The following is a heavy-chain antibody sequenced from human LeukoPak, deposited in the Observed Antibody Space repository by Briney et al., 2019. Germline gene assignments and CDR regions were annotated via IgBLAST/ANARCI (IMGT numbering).Heavy chain of an antibody. V-gene: IGHV1-18*04. CDR1: EYPFTSYY. CDR3: AKVAGDRMDY. CDR2: ISANTGKT. D-gene: IGHD6-13*01. Sequence: ASVRVSCKASEYPFTSYYIHWVRQAPGHGLEWMGWISANTGKTDYARKFQGRVTMTTDTSTSTAYMELRSLRPDDTAVYYCAKVAGDRMDYWGQGTLLTVSS. J-gene: IGHJ4*02.